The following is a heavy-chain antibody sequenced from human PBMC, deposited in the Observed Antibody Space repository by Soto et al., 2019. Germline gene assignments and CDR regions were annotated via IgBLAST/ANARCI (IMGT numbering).Heavy chain of an antibody. CDR3: ARDPNCGGDCYSGDY. CDR2: ISYDGSNK. CDR1: GFTFSSYG. Sequence: QVQLVESGGGVVQPGRSLRLSCAASGFTFSSYGMHWVRQAPGKGLEWVAVISYDGSNKYYADSVKGRFTISRDNSKNTLYLQMNSLRAEDTAVYYCARDPNCGGDCYSGDYWGQGTLVTVSS. J-gene: IGHJ4*02. V-gene: IGHV3-30*03. D-gene: IGHD2-21*02.